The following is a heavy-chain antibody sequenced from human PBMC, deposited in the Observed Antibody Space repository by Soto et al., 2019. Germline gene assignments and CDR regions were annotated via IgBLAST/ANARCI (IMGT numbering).Heavy chain of an antibody. J-gene: IGHJ4*02. V-gene: IGHV4-30-2*01. CDR3: ARVGEYCTNGVCYTGKNYFDY. Sequence: QLQLQESGSGLVKPSQTLSLTCAVSGGSISSGGYSWSWIRQPPGKGLEWIGYIYHSGSTYYNPSLKSRVTISVDRSKNQFSLKLSSVTAADTTVYYCARVGEYCTNGVCYTGKNYFDYWGQGTLVTVSS. CDR1: GGSISSGGYS. CDR2: IYHSGST. D-gene: IGHD2-8*01.